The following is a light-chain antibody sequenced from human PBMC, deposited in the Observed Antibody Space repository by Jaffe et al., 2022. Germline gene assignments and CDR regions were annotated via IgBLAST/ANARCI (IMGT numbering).Light chain of an antibody. CDR3: QVWDSSTLHVV. CDR2: RDS. CDR1: NIGSKN. J-gene: IGLJ2*01. Sequence: SYELTQPLSVSVALGQTARITCGGNNIGSKNVHWYQQKPGQAPVLVIYRDSNRPSGIPERFSGSNSGNTATLTISRAQAGDEADYYCQVWDSSTLHVVFGGGTKLTVL. V-gene: IGLV3-9*01.